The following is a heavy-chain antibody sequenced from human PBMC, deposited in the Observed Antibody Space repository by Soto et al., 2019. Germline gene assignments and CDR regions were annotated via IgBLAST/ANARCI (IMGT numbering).Heavy chain of an antibody. Sequence: VHLVESGGDLVQPGGSLRLSCATSGFTLNDYYISWVRQVPGKGLEWVGNIKGDGSDPHYVDSVKGRFTISRDNAENLIYLQMNHLRVEDTAMYYCARDPVTADWGQGTPVTVSS. V-gene: IGHV3-7*03. CDR1: GFTLNDYY. J-gene: IGHJ4*02. CDR2: IKGDGSDP. CDR3: ARDPVTAD.